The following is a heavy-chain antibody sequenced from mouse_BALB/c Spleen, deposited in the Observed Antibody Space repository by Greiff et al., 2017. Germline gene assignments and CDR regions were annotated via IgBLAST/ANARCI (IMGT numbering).Heavy chain of an antibody. V-gene: IGHV8-12*01. D-gene: IGHD2-14*01. Sequence: QVTLKESGPGILQPSQTLSLTCSFSGFSLSTSGMGVSWIRQPSGKGLEWLAHIYWDDDKRYNPSLKSRLTISKDTSRNQVFLKITSVDTADTATYYCARRAYYRYDGYFDVWGAGTTVTVSS. CDR2: IYWDDDK. CDR1: GFSLSTSGMG. J-gene: IGHJ1*01. CDR3: ARRAYYRYDGYFDV.